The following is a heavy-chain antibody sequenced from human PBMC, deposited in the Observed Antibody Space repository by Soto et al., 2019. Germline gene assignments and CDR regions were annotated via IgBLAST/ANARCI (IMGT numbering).Heavy chain of an antibody. V-gene: IGHV5-10-1*01. Sequence: PGESLKISCKGSGYSFTSYWISWVRQMPGKGLEWMGRIDPTDSYTNYSPSFQGHVTISADKSISTAYLQWSSLKASDTAMFYCPRHDGSGYSYGMDVWGQGTRVSVSS. D-gene: IGHD3-3*01. CDR1: GYSFTSYW. J-gene: IGHJ6*02. CDR3: PRHDGSGYSYGMDV. CDR2: IDPTDSYT.